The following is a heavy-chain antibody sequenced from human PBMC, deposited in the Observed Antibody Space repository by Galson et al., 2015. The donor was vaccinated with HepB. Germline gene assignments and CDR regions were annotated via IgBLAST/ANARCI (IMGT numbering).Heavy chain of an antibody. CDR3: ARDFLSQLRYGFTVDY. D-gene: IGHD3-9*01. V-gene: IGHV3-30*04. J-gene: IGHJ4*02. CDR2: ISYDGSNK. Sequence: SLRLSCAASGFTFSSYAMHWVRQAPGKGLEWVAVISYDGSNKYYADSVKGRFTISRDNSKNTLYLQMNSLRAEDTAVYYCARDFLSQLRYGFTVDYWGQGTLVTVPS. CDR1: GFTFSSYA.